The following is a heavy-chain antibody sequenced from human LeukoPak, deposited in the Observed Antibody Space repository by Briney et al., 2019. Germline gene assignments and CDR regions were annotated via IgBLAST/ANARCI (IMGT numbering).Heavy chain of an antibody. D-gene: IGHD3-22*01. V-gene: IGHV3-53*01. J-gene: IGHJ4*02. CDR3: AKDGPLYYYDSSGAFDY. Sequence: PGGSLRLSCAASGFTVSSNYMSWVRQAPGKGLEWVSVIYSGGSTYYADPVKGRFTISRDNSKNTLYLQMNSLRAEDTAVYYCAKDGPLYYYDSSGAFDYWGQGTLVTVSS. CDR1: GFTVSSNY. CDR2: IYSGGST.